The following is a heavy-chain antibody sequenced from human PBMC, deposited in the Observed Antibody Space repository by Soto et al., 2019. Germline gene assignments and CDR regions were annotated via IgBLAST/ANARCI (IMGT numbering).Heavy chain of an antibody. CDR1: GYTSTGNY. CDR3: VKGGGVDEVTTTRVVFDY. V-gene: IGHV1-2*02. D-gene: IGHD4-17*01. CDR2: LNPRSGAT. Sequence: QVQLVQSGAEVKKPGASVKVSCKASGYTSTGNYIHWMRQAPGQGPEWMGWLNPRSGATDYAQKFQGRVTITRDTSISTAYMDLSRLTSDDTAMYYCVKGGGVDEVTTTRVVFDYWGQGTPLTVSS. J-gene: IGHJ4*02.